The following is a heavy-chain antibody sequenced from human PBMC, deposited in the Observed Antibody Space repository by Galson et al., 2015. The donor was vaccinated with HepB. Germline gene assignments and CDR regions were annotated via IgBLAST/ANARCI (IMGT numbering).Heavy chain of an antibody. CDR3: ARARAGTHYLDY. CDR1: GFTFDTYD. Sequence: SLRLSCAASGFTFDTYDMHWVRQAAGGGLEWVSGTDTPGNPYSPDSLRGRFTISRDNAKNSLYLQMNSLRAGDTAVYYCARARAGTHYLDYWGQGTLVTVSS. J-gene: IGHJ4*02. D-gene: IGHD6-19*01. CDR2: TDTPGNP. V-gene: IGHV3-13*05.